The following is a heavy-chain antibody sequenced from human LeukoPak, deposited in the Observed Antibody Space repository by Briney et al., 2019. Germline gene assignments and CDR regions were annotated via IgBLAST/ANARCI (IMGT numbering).Heavy chain of an antibody. D-gene: IGHD4-23*01. CDR2: ISNDGSKK. Sequence: GGSLRLSCAASGFTFSSYAMHWVRQAPGKGLEWVAIISNDGSKKYYVDSVKGRFTIARDDSRNTLYLQMNSLRAEDTALYYCAKDPNSGHSSDWGQGTLVTVSS. V-gene: IGHV3-30*18. J-gene: IGHJ4*02. CDR3: AKDPNSGHSSD. CDR1: GFTFSSYA.